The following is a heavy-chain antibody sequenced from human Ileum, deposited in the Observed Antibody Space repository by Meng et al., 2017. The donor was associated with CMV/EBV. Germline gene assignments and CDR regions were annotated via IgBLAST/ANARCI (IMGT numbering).Heavy chain of an antibody. CDR1: GGSLSGYS. V-gene: IGHV4-34*01. J-gene: IGHJ4*02. CDR2: INHTGGS. D-gene: IGHD3-3*01. CDR3: ARSSPASQFLGWLNHFDY. Sequence: SETLSLTCTVYGGSLSGYSWSWIRQVPGKGLEWIGEINHTGGSNYSTSPKTRLTLSVDTSKNLSALKLNSVTAADTAVYYCARSSPASQFLGWLNHFDYWDQGTLVTVSS.